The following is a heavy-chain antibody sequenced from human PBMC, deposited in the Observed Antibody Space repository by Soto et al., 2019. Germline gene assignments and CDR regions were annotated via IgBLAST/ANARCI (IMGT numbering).Heavy chain of an antibody. V-gene: IGHV4-59*08. CDR1: GGSVSGYH. CDR2: VNNNGNT. CDR3: ARHNYGSGSTYFDY. D-gene: IGHD3-10*01. Sequence: PSETLSLTCNVSGGSVSGYHWSWIRQPPGKVLEWIGYVNNNGNTDYNPSLKSRVTISVDTSKNQFSLKLNSMTAADTAVYYCARHNYGSGSTYFDYWGQGTLVTVSS. J-gene: IGHJ4*02.